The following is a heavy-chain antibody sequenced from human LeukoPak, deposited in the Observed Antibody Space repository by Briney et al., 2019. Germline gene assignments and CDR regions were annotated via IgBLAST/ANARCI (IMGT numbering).Heavy chain of an antibody. CDR1: GFTFSDYY. D-gene: IGHD3-10*01. J-gene: IGHJ5*02. V-gene: IGHV3-11*01. CDR2: ISSSGSTI. CDR3: ARDGTGRDSDWFDP. Sequence: AGSLRLSCAASGFTFSDYYMSWFRQAPGKGLEWVSYISSSGSTIYYAGSVKGRFTISRDNAKNTLYLQMNSLRAEDTAVYYCARDGTGRDSDWFDPWGQGTLVTVSS.